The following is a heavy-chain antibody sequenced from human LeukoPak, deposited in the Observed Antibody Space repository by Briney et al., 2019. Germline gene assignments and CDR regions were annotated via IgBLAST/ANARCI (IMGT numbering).Heavy chain of an antibody. CDR1: GFTFSDYY. Sequence: PGGSLRLSCAASGFTFSDYYMSWIRQAPGKGLEWVSYISSSGSTIYYADSVKGRFTISRDNSKNTLYLQMNSLRAEDTAVYYCAKVDPYCCGDCYSGDYWGQGTLVTVSS. D-gene: IGHD2-21*02. V-gene: IGHV3-11*01. CDR2: ISSSGSTI. J-gene: IGHJ4*02. CDR3: AKVDPYCCGDCYSGDY.